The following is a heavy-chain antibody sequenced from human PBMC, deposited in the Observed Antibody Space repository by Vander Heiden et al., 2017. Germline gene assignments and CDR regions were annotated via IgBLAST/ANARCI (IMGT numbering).Heavy chain of an antibody. Sequence: QVQLVESGGGVVQPGRSLRLSCAASGFTFSSYGMHWVRQAPGKGLEWVAVISYDGSNKYYADSVKGRFTISRDNSKNTLYLQMNSLRAEDTAVYYCAKSDRGYSYGYRQGMDVWGQGTTVTVSS. V-gene: IGHV3-30*18. CDR1: GFTFSSYG. CDR2: ISYDGSNK. CDR3: AKSDRGYSYGYRQGMDV. D-gene: IGHD5-18*01. J-gene: IGHJ6*02.